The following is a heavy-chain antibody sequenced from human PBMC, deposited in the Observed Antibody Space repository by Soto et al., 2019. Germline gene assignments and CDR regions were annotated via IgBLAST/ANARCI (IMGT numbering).Heavy chain of an antibody. V-gene: IGHV5-10-1*01. CDR1: GYSFTSYW. J-gene: IGHJ4*02. CDR3: ARHYRVATHPSHVPYFDY. CDR2: IDPSDSYT. Sequence: PGESLKISCKGSGYSFTSYWIGWLRQMPGKGLEWMGRIDPSDSYTNYSPSFQGHVTISADKSISTAYLQWSSLKASDTAMYYCARHYRVATHPSHVPYFDYWGQGTLVTVSS. D-gene: IGHD5-12*01.